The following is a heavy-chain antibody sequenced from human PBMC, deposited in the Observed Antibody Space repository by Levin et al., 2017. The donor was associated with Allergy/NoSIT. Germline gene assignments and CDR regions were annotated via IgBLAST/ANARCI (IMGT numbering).Heavy chain of an antibody. D-gene: IGHD6-19*01. CDR1: GFTFSSYA. Sequence: GESLKISCAASGFTFSSYAMSWVRQAPGKGLEWVSAISGSGGSTYYADSVKGRFTISRDNSKNTLYLQMNSLRAEDTAVYYCAKSNHGWLDSAFDIWGQGTMVTVSS. J-gene: IGHJ3*02. V-gene: IGHV3-23*01. CDR2: ISGSGGST. CDR3: AKSNHGWLDSAFDI.